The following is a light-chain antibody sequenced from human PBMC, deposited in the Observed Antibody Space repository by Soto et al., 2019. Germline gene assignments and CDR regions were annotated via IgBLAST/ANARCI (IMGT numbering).Light chain of an antibody. CDR3: KSYNSAPRVA. CDR2: FAS. V-gene: IGKV1-27*01. J-gene: IGKJ3*01. Sequence: DIQMTQSPSSLSASVGDRVTITCRASQGISNYLAWYQQKPGKVPNLLIYFASSLQSGVPSRFSGSGSGTDFTLTISSLQPEDVATYYCKSYNSAPRVAFGPGTKVDI. CDR1: QGISNY.